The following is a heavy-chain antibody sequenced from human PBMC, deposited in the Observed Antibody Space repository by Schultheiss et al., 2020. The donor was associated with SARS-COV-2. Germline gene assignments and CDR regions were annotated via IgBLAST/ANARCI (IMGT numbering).Heavy chain of an antibody. CDR2: IYYSGST. V-gene: IGHV4-59*01. Sequence: SQTLSLTCTVSGGSISSYYWSWIRQPAGKGLEWIGYIYYSGSTNYNPSLKSRVTISVDTSKNQFSLKLNSVTAADTAVYYCAGNTYSSGWYDYWGQGTLVTVSS. CDR1: GGSISSYY. J-gene: IGHJ4*02. D-gene: IGHD6-19*01. CDR3: AGNTYSSGWYDY.